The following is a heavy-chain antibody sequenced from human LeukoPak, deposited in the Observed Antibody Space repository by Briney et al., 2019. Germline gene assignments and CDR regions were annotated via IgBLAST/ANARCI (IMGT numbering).Heavy chain of an antibody. D-gene: IGHD5-18*01. CDR2: ISTYNGNT. CDR1: GYTYTSYG. Sequence: GASVKVSCKDSGYTYTSYGISWVRQAPGQGLEWVGWISTYNGNTNDAQKLQGRVTMTTDTSTSTAYMELRSLRSDDTAVYYCARDRTGRAMVTPNFDYWGQGTLVTVSS. J-gene: IGHJ4*02. V-gene: IGHV1-18*01. CDR3: ARDRTGRAMVTPNFDY.